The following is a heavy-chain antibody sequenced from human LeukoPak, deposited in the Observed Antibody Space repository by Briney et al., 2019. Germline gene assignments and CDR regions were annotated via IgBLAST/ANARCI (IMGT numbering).Heavy chain of an antibody. CDR3: AREIGPIDY. V-gene: IGHV3-48*01. CDR2: ISSGSSTI. CDR1: GFTFSTYS. Sequence: PGGSLRLSCAASGFTFSTYSMNWVRQAPGKGPEWVSYISSGSSTIYYADSVKGRFTISRDNAKNSLYLQMNSLRAEDTAVYYCAREIGPIDYWGQGTLVTVSS. J-gene: IGHJ4*02.